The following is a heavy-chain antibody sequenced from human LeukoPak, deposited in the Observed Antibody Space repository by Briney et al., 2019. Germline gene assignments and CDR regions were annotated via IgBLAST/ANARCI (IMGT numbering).Heavy chain of an antibody. J-gene: IGHJ4*02. CDR2: ISSSSSYI. CDR3: ARMGDTNYFDY. Sequence: PGGSLRLSCAASGFTFNSYTMNWVRQAPGKGLEWVSSISSSSSYIYYADSVKGRFTISRDNAKNSLYLQMNSLRAEDTAVYYCARMGDTNYFDYWGQGTLVTVSS. D-gene: IGHD1-26*01. V-gene: IGHV3-21*01. CDR1: GFTFNSYT.